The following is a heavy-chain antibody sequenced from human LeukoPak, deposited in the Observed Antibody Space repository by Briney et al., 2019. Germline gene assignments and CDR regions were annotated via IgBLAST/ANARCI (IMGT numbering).Heavy chain of an antibody. CDR3: TTDREWLQLHNY. V-gene: IGHV3-15*01. CDR2: IKSKTDGGTT. CDR1: GFTFSNAW. D-gene: IGHD5-24*01. J-gene: IGHJ4*02. Sequence: GGSLRLSCAASGFTFSNAWMSWVRQAPGKGLEWVGRIKSKTDGGTTDYAAPVKGRFTISRDDSKNTLYLQMNSLKTEDTAVYYCTTDREWLQLHNYWGQGTLVTVSS.